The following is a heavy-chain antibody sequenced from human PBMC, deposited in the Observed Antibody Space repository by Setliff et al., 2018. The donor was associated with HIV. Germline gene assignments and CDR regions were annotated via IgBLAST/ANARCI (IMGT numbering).Heavy chain of an antibody. D-gene: IGHD5-18*01. Sequence: SETLSLTCTVSGDSISSYYWSWIRQPPGKGLEWIGYIYTSGITDYNPSLKSRVTISGDTSKSQFSLKLSSVTAADTAVYYCARGGYNYGIQYFQHWGQGTLVTVSS. CDR3: ARGGYNYGIQYFQH. V-gene: IGHV4-4*08. CDR2: IYTSGIT. CDR1: GDSISSYY. J-gene: IGHJ1*01.